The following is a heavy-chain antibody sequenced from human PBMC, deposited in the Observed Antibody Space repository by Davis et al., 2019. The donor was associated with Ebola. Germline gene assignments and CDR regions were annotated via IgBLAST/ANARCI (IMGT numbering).Heavy chain of an antibody. CDR1: GFTFSRSA. CDR3: SSTAAGIDY. V-gene: IGHV3-73*01. Sequence: GGSLRLSCAVSGFTFSRSAMHCVRQASGKGLAWVGRIRSKANSYATAYAASVKGRFTISRDDSKNTAYLQMNSLKTEDTAVYYCSSTAAGIDYWGQGTLVTVSS. D-gene: IGHD6-13*01. J-gene: IGHJ4*02. CDR2: IRSKANSYAT.